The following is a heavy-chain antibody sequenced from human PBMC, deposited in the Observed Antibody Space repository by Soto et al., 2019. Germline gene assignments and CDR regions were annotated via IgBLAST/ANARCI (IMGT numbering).Heavy chain of an antibody. J-gene: IGHJ3*02. D-gene: IGHD1-1*01. V-gene: IGHV3-23*01. CDR2: ISGSGGST. CDR1: GFTFSSYA. Sequence: EVQLLESGGGLVQPGGSLRLSCAASGFTFSSYAMSWVRQAPGKGLEWVSAISGSGGSTYYADSVKGRFTISRDNSKNTLYMQMNSLRAEDTAVYYCAKDLARYNDAFDIWGQGTMVTVSS. CDR3: AKDLARYNDAFDI.